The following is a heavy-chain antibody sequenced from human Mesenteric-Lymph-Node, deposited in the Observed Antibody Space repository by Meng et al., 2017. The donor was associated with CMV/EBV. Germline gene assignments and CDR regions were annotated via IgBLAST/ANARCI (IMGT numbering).Heavy chain of an antibody. CDR1: GFTFSSYS. CDR3: ARDQYYDSSGYLDFDY. D-gene: IGHD3-22*01. J-gene: IGHJ4*02. Sequence: LSLTCAASGFTFSSYSMNWVRQAPGKGLEWVSSISSSSSYIYYADSVKGRFTISRDNAKNSLYLQMNSLRAEDTAVYYCARDQYYDSSGYLDFDYWGQGTLVTVSS. V-gene: IGHV3-21*01. CDR2: ISSSSSYI.